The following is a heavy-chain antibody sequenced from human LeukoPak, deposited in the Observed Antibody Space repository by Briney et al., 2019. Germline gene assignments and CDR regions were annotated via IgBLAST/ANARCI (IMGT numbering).Heavy chain of an antibody. D-gene: IGHD1-26*01. CDR1: GYTLTELS. Sequence: ASVKVSCKVSGYTLTELSMHWVRQAPGKGLEWMGGFDPEDGETIYAQKFQGRVTMTEDTSTDTAYMELSSLRSEDTAVYYCARGGDGSYNNWFDPWGQGTLVTVSS. J-gene: IGHJ5*02. V-gene: IGHV1-24*01. CDR3: ARGGDGSYNNWFDP. CDR2: FDPEDGET.